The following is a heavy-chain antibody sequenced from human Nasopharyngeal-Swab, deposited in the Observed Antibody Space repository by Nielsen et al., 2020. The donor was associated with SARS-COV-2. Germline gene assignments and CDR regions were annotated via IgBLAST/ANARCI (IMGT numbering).Heavy chain of an antibody. V-gene: IGHV3-23*01. D-gene: IGHD4-11*01. CDR3: AKDDRMTTVTSFDY. Sequence: GESLKISCAASGFTFNSYAMSWVRQAPGKGLEWVSAISGSGGSTYYADSVKGRFTISRDNSKNTLYLQMNSLRAEDTAVYYCAKDDRMTTVTSFDYWGQGTLVTVSS. J-gene: IGHJ4*02. CDR2: ISGSGGST. CDR1: GFTFNSYA.